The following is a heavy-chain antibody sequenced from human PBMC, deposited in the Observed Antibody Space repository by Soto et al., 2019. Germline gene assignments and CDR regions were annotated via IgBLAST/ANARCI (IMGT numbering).Heavy chain of an antibody. CDR3: ARAISGYVT. D-gene: IGHD5-12*01. CDR1: GISYTTYA. V-gene: IGHV1-3*01. CDR2: INAGNCDT. J-gene: IGHJ4*02. Sequence: VQLVQSGAEVKKPGASVRISCTASGISYTTYAIHWVRQAPGQGLEWMGWINAGNCDTRYSQRFHGRVTLTRDTSATSTYMDLSSLRSEDTSIYYGARAISGYVTWGQGTLVTVSS.